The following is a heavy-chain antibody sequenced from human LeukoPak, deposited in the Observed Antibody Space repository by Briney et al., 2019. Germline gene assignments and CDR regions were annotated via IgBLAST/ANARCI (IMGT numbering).Heavy chain of an antibody. CDR3: ARREGYGSGTVHFDY. D-gene: IGHD3-10*01. J-gene: IGHJ4*02. V-gene: IGHV4-4*02. Sequence: SGTLSLTCTVSGGSISSSNWWSWVRQPPGKGLEWIGEVYHSGATNYNPSLRSRVIISADRSSNQFSLRLNSVTAAGTAVFYCARREGYGSGTVHFDYWGRGMLVTVSS. CDR1: GGSISSSNW. CDR2: VYHSGAT.